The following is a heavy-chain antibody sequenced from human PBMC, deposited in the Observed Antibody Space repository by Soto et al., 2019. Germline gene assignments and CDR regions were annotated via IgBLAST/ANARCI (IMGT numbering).Heavy chain of an antibody. CDR1: GFTFSDHF. J-gene: IGHJ3*01. V-gene: IGHV3-72*01. D-gene: IGHD3-10*01. Sequence: PGGSLRLSCAVSGFTFSDHFMDWVRQAPGKGLEWVGRSRNKANSYTTEYAASVKGRFTISRDDSKNSLYLQMNSLKTEDTAVYYCARPYFYAFDLWGQGTMVTVSS. CDR2: SRNKANSYTT. CDR3: ARPYFYAFDL.